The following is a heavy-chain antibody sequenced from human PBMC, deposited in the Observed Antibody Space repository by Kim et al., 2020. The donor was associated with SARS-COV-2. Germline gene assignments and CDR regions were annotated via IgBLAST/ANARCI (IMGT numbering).Heavy chain of an antibody. CDR2: IKEDGSEK. CDR3: ARVGIVAGSFDY. D-gene: IGHD5-12*01. V-gene: IGHV3-7*01. J-gene: IGHJ4*02. Sequence: GGSLRLSCAASGFTFNYFWMTWVREAPGKGLEWVANIKEDGSEKNYVESVKGRFTISRDNTKNSLYLQMNSLRAEDTAVYYCARVGIVAGSFDYGGQGTLVTVSS. CDR1: GFTFNYFW.